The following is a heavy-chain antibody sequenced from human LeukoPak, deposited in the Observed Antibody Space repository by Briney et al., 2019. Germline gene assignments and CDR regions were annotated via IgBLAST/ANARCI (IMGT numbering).Heavy chain of an antibody. CDR3: AKEGTASKPSDLDY. D-gene: IGHD1-1*01. V-gene: IGHV3-30*02. J-gene: IGHJ4*02. Sequence: GGSLRLSCAASGFTFTDCGMHWVRQAPGKGLEWVAFIRFDGSNKYYADSVKGRFTISRDNSKNTLYLQINSLRTEDTAVYYCAKEGTASKPSDLDYWGQGTLVTVSS. CDR2: IRFDGSNK. CDR1: GFTFTDCG.